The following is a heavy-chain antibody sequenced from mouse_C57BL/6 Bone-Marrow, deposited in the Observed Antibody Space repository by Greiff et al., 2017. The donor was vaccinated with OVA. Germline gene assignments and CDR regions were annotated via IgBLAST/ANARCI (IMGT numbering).Heavy chain of an antibody. D-gene: IGHD2-3*01. CDR3: ARDGYYYY. CDR1: GYSITSGYY. V-gene: IGHV3-6*01. Sequence: VQLKESGPGLVKPSQSLSLTCSVTGYSITSGYYWNWIRQFPGNKLEWMGYISYDGSNNYNPSLKNRISITRDTSKNQFFLKLNSVTTEDTATYYCARDGYYYYWGQGTTLTVSS. CDR2: ISYDGSN. J-gene: IGHJ2*01.